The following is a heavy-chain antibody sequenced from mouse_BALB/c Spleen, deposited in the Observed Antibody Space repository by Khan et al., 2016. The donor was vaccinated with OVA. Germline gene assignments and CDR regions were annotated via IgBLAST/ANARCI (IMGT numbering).Heavy chain of an antibody. CDR3: ARGGYCGPFAY. CDR1: GYTFTSFW. V-gene: IGHV1S127*01. Sequence: QVELQQSGPELVRPGASVKMSCKASGYTFTSFWIHWVKQTPGQGLEWIGMIDPSKSATRLNQKLKDKATLNVDKSSNTAYMQLRRLTSADSDVYNCARGGYCGPFAYWGQGTLVTVSS. D-gene: IGHD2-1*01. CDR2: IDPSKSAT. J-gene: IGHJ3*01.